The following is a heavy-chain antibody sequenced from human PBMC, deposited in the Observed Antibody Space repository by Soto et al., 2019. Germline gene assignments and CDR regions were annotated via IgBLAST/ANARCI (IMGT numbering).Heavy chain of an antibody. CDR2: IYDSVNT. Sequence: QVKLKEPGPGLVKPSQTLSLTCTVSVGSFSRGNSCWSWIRQTPGTGLEWVGHIYDSVNTYSNPSLKSRVTISVDMSKNQFSLHLRSVTAADTAVYYCARGSSGDKVDYWGQGTLVTVSS. D-gene: IGHD1-26*01. CDR3: ARGSSGDKVDY. CDR1: VGSFSRGNSC. J-gene: IGHJ4*02. V-gene: IGHV4-30-4*01.